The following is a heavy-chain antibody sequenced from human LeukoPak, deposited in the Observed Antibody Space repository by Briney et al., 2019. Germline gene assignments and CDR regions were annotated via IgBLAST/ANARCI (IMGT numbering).Heavy chain of an antibody. CDR2: INPSGGST. J-gene: IGHJ4*02. Sequence: ASVTVSCTASGYTFTSYYMHWVRQAPGQGLEWMGIINPSGGSTSYAQKFQGRVTMTRDTSTSTAYMELRSLRSDDTAVYYCARGMVWFADYWGQGTLVTVSS. V-gene: IGHV1-46*01. CDR3: ARGMVWFADY. D-gene: IGHD3-10*01. CDR1: GYTFTSYY.